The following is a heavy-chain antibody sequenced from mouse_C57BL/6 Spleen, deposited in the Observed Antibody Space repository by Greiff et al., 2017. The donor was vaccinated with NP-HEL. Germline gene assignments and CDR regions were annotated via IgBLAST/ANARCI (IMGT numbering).Heavy chain of an antibody. CDR1: GFNIKDDY. D-gene: IGHD2-2*01. J-gene: IGHJ2*01. Sequence: VQLQQSGAELVRPGASVKLSCTASGFNIKDDYMHWVKQRPEQGLEWIGWIDPENGDTEYASKFQGKATITADTSSNTAYLQLSSLTSEDTAVYYCTTEGVTAYWGQGTTLTVSS. CDR3: TTEGVTAY. V-gene: IGHV14-4*01. CDR2: IDPENGDT.